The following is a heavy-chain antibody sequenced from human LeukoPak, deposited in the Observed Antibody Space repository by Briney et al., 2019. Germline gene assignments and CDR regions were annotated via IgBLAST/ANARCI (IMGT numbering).Heavy chain of an antibody. Sequence: PGGSLRLSCAASGFTFSSYGLHWVRQAPGKGLGWVSRINSDGSSTSYADSVKGRFTISRDNAKNTLYLQMNSLRAEDTAVYYCARSPMVRGVEYFDYWGQGTLVTVSS. J-gene: IGHJ4*02. CDR1: GFTFSSYG. V-gene: IGHV3-74*01. D-gene: IGHD3-10*01. CDR2: INSDGSST. CDR3: ARSPMVRGVEYFDY.